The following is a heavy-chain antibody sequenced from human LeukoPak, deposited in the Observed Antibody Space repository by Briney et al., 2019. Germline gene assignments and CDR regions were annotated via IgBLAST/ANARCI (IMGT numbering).Heavy chain of an antibody. V-gene: IGHV4-30-4*01. CDR2: IYYSGST. CDR3: ARVSDYDFWSGYFYFDY. Sequence: PSETLSLTCTVSGGSISSGDYSWSWIRQPPGKGLEWIGYIYYSGSTYYNPSLKSRVTISVDTSKNQFSLKLSSVTAADTAVYYCARVSDYDFWSGYFYFDYWGQGTLVTVSS. CDR1: GGSISSGDYS. J-gene: IGHJ4*02. D-gene: IGHD3-3*01.